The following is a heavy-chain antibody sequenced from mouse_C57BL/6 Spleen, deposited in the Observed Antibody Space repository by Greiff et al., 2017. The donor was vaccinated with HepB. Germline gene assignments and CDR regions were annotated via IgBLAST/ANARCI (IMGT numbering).Heavy chain of an antibody. V-gene: IGHV2-5*01. J-gene: IGHJ2*01. CDR2: IWRGGST. CDR1: GFSLTSYG. D-gene: IGHD2-4*01. CDR3: AKSSYDYGFDY. Sequence: QVQLQQSGPGLVQPSQSLSITCTVSGFSLTSYGVHWVRQSPGKGLEWLGVIWRGGSTDYNAAFMSRLSSTKDNSKSQVFFKMNSLQADDTAIYYCAKSSYDYGFDYWGQGTTLTVSS.